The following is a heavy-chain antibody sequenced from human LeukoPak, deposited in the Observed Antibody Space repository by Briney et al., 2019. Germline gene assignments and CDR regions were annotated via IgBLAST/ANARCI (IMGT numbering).Heavy chain of an antibody. D-gene: IGHD1-26*01. V-gene: IGHV4-34*01. J-gene: IGHJ4*02. CDR2: INHSGST. CDR1: GGSFSGYY. CDR3: ASSVGSTDY. Sequence: SETLSLTSAVYGGSFSGYYWSWIRQPPGKGLEWIGEINHSGSTNLNPSLKSRVTLSVDTSKHQFSLKLTSVTAADAAVYYCASSVGSTDYWGQGTLVTVSS.